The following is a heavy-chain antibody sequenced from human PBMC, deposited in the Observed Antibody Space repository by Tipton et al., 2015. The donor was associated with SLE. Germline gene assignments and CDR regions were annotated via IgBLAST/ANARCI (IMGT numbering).Heavy chain of an antibody. V-gene: IGHV3-21*01. J-gene: IGHJ5*02. CDR3: VREGWQS. CDR2: VSRGSGYI. D-gene: IGHD2-15*01. Sequence: SLRLSCAASGLTFSSYSLNWVRQAPGKGLEWVSSVSRGSGYIYYAASMRGRFTISRDNAKNSLFLQMNSLRVEDTAIYYCVREGWQSWGQGTLVTVSS. CDR1: GLTFSSYS.